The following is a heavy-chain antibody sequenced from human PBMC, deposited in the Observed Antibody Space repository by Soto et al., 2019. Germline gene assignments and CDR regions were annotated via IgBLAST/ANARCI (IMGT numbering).Heavy chain of an antibody. CDR2: IIPIFGTA. Sequence: QVQLVQSGAEVKKPASSVKVSCKASGGTFSSYAISWVRQAPGQGLEWMGGIIPIFGTANYAQKFQGRVTITEDESTSTAYMEPSSLRSEDTAVYYCVRYCSGGSCYPNYYYYYGMDVWGQGTTVTVSS. CDR1: GGTFSSYA. CDR3: VRYCSGGSCYPNYYYYYGMDV. D-gene: IGHD2-15*01. V-gene: IGHV1-69*01. J-gene: IGHJ6*02.